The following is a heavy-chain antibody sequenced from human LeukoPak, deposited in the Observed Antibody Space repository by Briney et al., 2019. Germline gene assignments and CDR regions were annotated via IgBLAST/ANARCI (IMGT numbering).Heavy chain of an antibody. CDR1: GFTFSSYW. CDR2: INSDGSST. CDR3: ARGSGWFYFDY. V-gene: IGHV3-74*01. D-gene: IGHD6-19*01. J-gene: IGHJ4*02. Sequence: GGSPRLSCAASGFTFSSYWMHWVRQAPGKGLVWVSRINSDGSSTSYADSVKGRFTISRDNAKNTLYLQMNSPRAEDTAVYYCARGSGWFYFDYWGQGTLVTVSS.